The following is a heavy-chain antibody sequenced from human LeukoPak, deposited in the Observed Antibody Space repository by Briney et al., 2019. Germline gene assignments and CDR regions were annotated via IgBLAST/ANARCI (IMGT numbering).Heavy chain of an antibody. V-gene: IGHV1-69*01. CDR2: IIPIFGTA. Sequence: SVKVSCKASGGTFSSYAISWVRQAPGQGLEWMGGIIPIFGTANYAQKFQGRVTITADESTSTAYMELSSLRSEDTAVYYCAREVMVRGVRGWFDPWGQGTLVTVS. CDR3: AREVMVRGVRGWFDP. J-gene: IGHJ5*02. D-gene: IGHD3-10*01. CDR1: GGTFSSYA.